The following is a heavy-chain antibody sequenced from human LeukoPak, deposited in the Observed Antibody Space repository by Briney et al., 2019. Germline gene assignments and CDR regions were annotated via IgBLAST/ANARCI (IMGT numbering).Heavy chain of an antibody. CDR1: GFTFSNYA. Sequence: PGKSLRLSCAASGFTFSNYAMHWVRQAPGKGLEWVAFIRFDGSNEYYADSVKGRFTISRDNSKNTLSLQMNSLRAEDTAVYYCAKGANLRYFDWLHFDYWGQGTLVTVSS. CDR2: IRFDGSNE. D-gene: IGHD3-9*01. V-gene: IGHV3-30*02. J-gene: IGHJ4*02. CDR3: AKGANLRYFDWLHFDY.